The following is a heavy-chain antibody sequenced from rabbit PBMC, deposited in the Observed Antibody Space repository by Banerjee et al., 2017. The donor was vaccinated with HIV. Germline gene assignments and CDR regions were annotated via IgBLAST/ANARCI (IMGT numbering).Heavy chain of an antibody. CDR1: GFSFNDNYY. CDR2: IYAGSDSDT. J-gene: IGHJ6*01. D-gene: IGHD7-1*01. V-gene: IGHV1S45*01. CDR3: ARDRAGYRGDDYRYGIDL. Sequence: QEQLVEYGGDLVQPEGSLTLTCTISGFSFNDNYYMSWVRQAPGKGLEWIACIYAGSDSDTYFASWAKGRFTISKTSSTTVTLQMTSLTAADTATYFCARDRAGYRGDDYRYGIDLWGQGTLVTVS.